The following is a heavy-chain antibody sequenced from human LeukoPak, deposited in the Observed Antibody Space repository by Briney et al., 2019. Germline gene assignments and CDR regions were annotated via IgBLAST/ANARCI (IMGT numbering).Heavy chain of an antibody. CDR2: IYYSGST. CDR1: GGSISSYY. V-gene: IGHV4-59*01. J-gene: IGHJ6*03. CDR3: ARGQENSGSYYYYYYYMDV. D-gene: IGHD1-26*01. Sequence: PSETLSLTCTVSGGSISSYYWSWIRQPPGKGLEWIGYIYYSGSTNYNPSLKSRVTISVDTSKNQFSLKLSSVTAADTAVYYCARGQENSGSYYYYYYYMDVWGKGTTVTVSS.